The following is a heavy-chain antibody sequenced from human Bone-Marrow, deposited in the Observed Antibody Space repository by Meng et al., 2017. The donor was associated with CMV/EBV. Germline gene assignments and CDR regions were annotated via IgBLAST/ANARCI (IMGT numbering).Heavy chain of an antibody. D-gene: IGHD3-22*01. CDR2: IKEDGSEK. Sequence: GESRKISSAASGFTMSSYWMTWVRQAPGKGLEWVANIKEDGSEKYYVDSVKGRFTISRDNAKNSLYLQMNTLRAVDTAVYYCASDRRGYESSGYYSGDYFDYWGQGTLVTFSS. CDR1: GFTMSSYW. V-gene: IGHV3-7*01. CDR3: ASDRRGYESSGYYSGDYFDY. J-gene: IGHJ4*02.